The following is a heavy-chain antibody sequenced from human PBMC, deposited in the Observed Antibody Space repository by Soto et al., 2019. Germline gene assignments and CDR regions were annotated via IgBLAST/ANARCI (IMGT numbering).Heavy chain of an antibody. CDR1: GYTFTGYY. Sequence: ASVKVSCKASGYTFTGYYMHWVRQAPGQGLEWMGWINPNSGGTNYAQKFQGWVTMTRDTSISTAYMELSRLRSDDTAVYYCARGSANIVVVVGDYYYMDVWGKGTTVTVSS. CDR2: INPNSGGT. V-gene: IGHV1-2*04. CDR3: ARGSANIVVVVGDYYYMDV. J-gene: IGHJ6*03. D-gene: IGHD2-15*01.